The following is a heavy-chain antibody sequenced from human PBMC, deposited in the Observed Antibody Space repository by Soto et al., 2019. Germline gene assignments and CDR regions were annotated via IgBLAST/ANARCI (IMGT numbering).Heavy chain of an antibody. J-gene: IGHJ4*02. CDR2: ISGSGGST. CDR1: GFTFSSYA. D-gene: IGHD2-2*01. CDR3: AKVPIVVVPAARGNIDY. Sequence: EVQLLESGGGLVQPGGSLRLSCAASGFTFSSYAMSWVRQAPGKGLEWVSAISGSGGSTYYADSVKGRFTISRDNSKNTLYLQMNSLRAEDRAVYYCAKVPIVVVPAARGNIDYWGQGTLVTVSS. V-gene: IGHV3-23*01.